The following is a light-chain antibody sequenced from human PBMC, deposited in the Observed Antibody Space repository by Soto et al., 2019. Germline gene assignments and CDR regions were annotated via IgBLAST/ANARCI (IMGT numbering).Light chain of an antibody. CDR1: RDDIGAYDY. J-gene: IGLJ2*01. CDR2: EVT. CDR3: NSYTNSSAVV. V-gene: IGLV2-14*01. Sequence: HSALTQPASVSGSPVQSITISCAGTRDDIGAYDYVSWYQQHPGNAPKLLVYEVTNRPSGVSDRFSGSKSGNTASLTISGLQAEDEAAYYCNSYTNSSAVVFGGGTKVTVL.